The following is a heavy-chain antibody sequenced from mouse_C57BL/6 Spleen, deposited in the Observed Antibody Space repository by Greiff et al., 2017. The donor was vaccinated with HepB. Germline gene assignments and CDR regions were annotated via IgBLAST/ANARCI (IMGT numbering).Heavy chain of an antibody. CDR1: GYTFTSYW. CDR2: IDPSDSYT. D-gene: IGHD2-4*01. Sequence: QVQLQQPGAELVKPGASVKLSCKASGYTFTSYWMQWVKQRPGQGLEWIGEIDPSDSYTNYNQKFKGKATLTVDTSSSTAYMQLSSLTSEDSAVYYGARKGDYDGGYAMDYWGQGTSVTVSS. J-gene: IGHJ4*01. V-gene: IGHV1-50*01. CDR3: ARKGDYDGGYAMDY.